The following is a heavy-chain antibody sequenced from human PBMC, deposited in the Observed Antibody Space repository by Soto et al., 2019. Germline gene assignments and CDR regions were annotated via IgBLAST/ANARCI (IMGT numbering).Heavy chain of an antibody. CDR1: GDTFSFYT. CDR3: AASYGSGYRAFDY. V-gene: IGHV1-69*02. D-gene: IGHD3-10*01. Sequence: QVQLVQSGTEVKKPGSSVKVSCEASGDTFSFYTINWVRQAPGLGLEWVGRINPIVSMSNYAQKFQGRVSMTANKSTSTAYMELRILRSDDTAMYFCAASYGSGYRAFDYWGLGALVIVSS. J-gene: IGHJ4*02. CDR2: INPIVSMS.